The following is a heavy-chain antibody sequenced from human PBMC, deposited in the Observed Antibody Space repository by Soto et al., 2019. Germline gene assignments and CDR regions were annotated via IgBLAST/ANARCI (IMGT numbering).Heavy chain of an antibody. V-gene: IGHV3-23*01. Sequence: EVQLFESGGDLVQPGGSLRLSCAASGFTFNNYAVSWVRQAPGKGLEWVASISTSGDNAYYTDSVKGQFSISRDNSRNTVYLQMNSVTAEDTALYFCTADDYLGGWYFRLWGRGTLVTVSS. CDR1: GFTFNNYA. J-gene: IGHJ2*01. CDR2: ISTSGDNA. D-gene: IGHD4-17*01. CDR3: TADDYLGGWYFRL.